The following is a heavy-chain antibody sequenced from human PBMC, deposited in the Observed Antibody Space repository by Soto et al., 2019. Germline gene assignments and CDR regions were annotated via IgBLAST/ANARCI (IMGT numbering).Heavy chain of an antibody. D-gene: IGHD2-15*01. CDR2: IWYDGSNK. CDR3: ARGSWWGAEFYCDY. J-gene: IGHJ4*02. V-gene: IGHV3-33*01. CDR1: GFTFSSYG. Sequence: QVQLVESGGGVVQPGRSLRLSCAASGFTFSSYGMHWVRQAPGKGLEWVAVIWYDGSNKYYADSVKGGFTISRDNSKNTLYLQMNGLRAEDTAVYYCARGSWWGAEFYCDYWGQGTLVTVSS.